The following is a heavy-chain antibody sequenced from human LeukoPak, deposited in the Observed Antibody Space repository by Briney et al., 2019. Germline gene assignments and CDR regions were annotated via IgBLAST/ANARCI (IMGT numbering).Heavy chain of an antibody. Sequence: SGGSLRLSCAASGFTFSSYAMIRVRQAPGKGLEWVSAISGSGGSTYYADSVKGRFTISRDNSRNTLYLQMNSLRAEDTAVYYCAKGKQWLVQRALLNWGQGTLVTVSS. CDR2: ISGSGGST. D-gene: IGHD6-19*01. CDR1: GFTFSSYA. CDR3: AKGKQWLVQRALLN. V-gene: IGHV3-23*01. J-gene: IGHJ4*02.